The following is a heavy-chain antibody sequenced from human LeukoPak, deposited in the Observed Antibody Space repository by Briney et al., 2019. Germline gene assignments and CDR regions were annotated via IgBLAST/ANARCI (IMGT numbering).Heavy chain of an antibody. CDR2: IRSKAFGGAT. CDR3: TRDPGRYTGGQYPFDY. V-gene: IGHV3-49*03. Sequence: GGSLRLSCTGSGFTFGDYAMTWFRQAPGKGPEWVGFIRSKAFGGATEHVASVKGRFTISRDDSKGIAYLQMNGLKTEDTGVYYCTRDPGRYTGGQYPFDYWGQGTLVTVSS. D-gene: IGHD2-8*02. CDR1: GFTFGDYA. J-gene: IGHJ4*02.